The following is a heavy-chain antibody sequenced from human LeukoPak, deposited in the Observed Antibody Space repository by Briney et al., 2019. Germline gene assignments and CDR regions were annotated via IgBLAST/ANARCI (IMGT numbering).Heavy chain of an antibody. D-gene: IGHD3-10*02. V-gene: IGHV3-48*01. CDR2: ISSSSSTI. CDR3: AELGITMIGGV. Sequence: GGSLRLSCAASGFTFSSFGMNWVRQAPGKGLEWVSYISSSSSTIYYADSVKGRFTISRDNAKNTLYLQMNSLRAEDTAVYYCAELGITMIGGVWGKGTTVTISS. J-gene: IGHJ6*04. CDR1: GFTFSSFG.